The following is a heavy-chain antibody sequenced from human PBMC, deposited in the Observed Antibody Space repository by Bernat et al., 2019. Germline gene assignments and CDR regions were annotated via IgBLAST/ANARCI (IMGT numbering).Heavy chain of an antibody. D-gene: IGHD2-8*02. CDR3: GSVLGEKSDAFDI. CDR2: IWYDGSNK. J-gene: IGHJ3*02. V-gene: IGHV3-33*01. CDR1: GFTFSSYG. Sequence: QVQLVESGGGVVQPGRSLRLSCAASGFTFSSYGMHWVRQAPGKGLEWVAVIWYDGSNKYYADSVKGRFTISRDNSKNTLYLQMNSLRAEDTAVYYCGSVLGEKSDAFDIWGQGTMVTVSS.